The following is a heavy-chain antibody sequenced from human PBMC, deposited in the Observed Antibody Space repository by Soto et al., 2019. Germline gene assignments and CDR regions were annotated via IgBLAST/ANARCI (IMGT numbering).Heavy chain of an antibody. Sequence: QVQLQQWGAGLLKPSETLSLTCAVYGGFVSSGSYYWSWIRQPPGKVLEWIGEMSHSGGTHFNPSLTSRVTISVDTSKNQFSLKMSSVTAADTALYYCARVERWTATTVVDAFDIWGPGTMVTVSS. CDR2: MSHSGGT. CDR1: GGFVSSGSYY. J-gene: IGHJ3*02. D-gene: IGHD1-1*01. CDR3: ARVERWTATTVVDAFDI. V-gene: IGHV4-34*01.